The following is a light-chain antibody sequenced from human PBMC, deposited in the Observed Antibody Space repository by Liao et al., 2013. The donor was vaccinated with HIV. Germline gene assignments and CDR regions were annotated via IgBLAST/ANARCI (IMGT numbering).Light chain of an antibody. Sequence: SYDLAQPPSVSVSPGQTATISCSGQNLGDKHASWYQQKPGQSPVLVIYEDTKRPSGIPGRFSGSNSENTATLTISGTQPMDEADYYCQAWDSRADVVFGGGTKLTVL. V-gene: IGLV3-1*01. CDR2: EDT. CDR1: NLGDKH. CDR3: QAWDSRADVV. J-gene: IGLJ2*01.